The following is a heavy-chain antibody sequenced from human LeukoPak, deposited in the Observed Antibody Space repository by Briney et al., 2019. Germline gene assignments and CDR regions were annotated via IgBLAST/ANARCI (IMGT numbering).Heavy chain of an antibody. V-gene: IGHV5-51*01. D-gene: IGHD5-24*01. CDR1: GYSFTRYW. Sequence: GESLKISCKGSGYSFTRYWIGWVRQMPGKGLEWMGIIYPGDSESRYSPSFEGQVTISADKSISTAYLQWSNLKASDTAIYYCVRHSQFYFVYWAHGTLVTVSS. CDR3: VRHSQFYFVY. J-gene: IGHJ4*01. CDR2: IYPGDSES.